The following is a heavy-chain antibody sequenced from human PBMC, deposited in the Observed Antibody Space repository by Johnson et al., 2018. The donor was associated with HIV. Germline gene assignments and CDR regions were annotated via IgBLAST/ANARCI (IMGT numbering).Heavy chain of an antibody. V-gene: IGHV3-43*01. CDR3: AKVSEACAVIGTLDI. CDR2: ISWDGGST. J-gene: IGHJ3*02. D-gene: IGHD2-21*01. CDR1: GFTFDDYT. Sequence: VQLVESGGVVVQPGGSLRLSCAASGFTFDDYTMHWVRQAPGKGLEWVSLISWDGGSTYYADSVEGRFTISRDNSKNSLYLQMNSLRTEDTALYSCAKVSEACAVIGTLDIWGQGTMVTVSS.